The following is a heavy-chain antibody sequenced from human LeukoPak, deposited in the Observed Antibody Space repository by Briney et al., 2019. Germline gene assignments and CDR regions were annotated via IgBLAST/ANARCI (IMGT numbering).Heavy chain of an antibody. CDR1: GFTFSSYA. CDR3: ARDAHYYDSSGYFDY. CDR2: ISYDGSNK. V-gene: IGHV3-30-3*01. Sequence: PGGSLRLSCAASGFTFSSYAMHWVRQAPGKGLEWVAVISYDGSNKYYADSVKGRFTISRDNSKNTLYLQMNSLRAEDTAVYHCARDAHYYDSSGYFDYWGQGTLVTVSS. D-gene: IGHD3-22*01. J-gene: IGHJ4*02.